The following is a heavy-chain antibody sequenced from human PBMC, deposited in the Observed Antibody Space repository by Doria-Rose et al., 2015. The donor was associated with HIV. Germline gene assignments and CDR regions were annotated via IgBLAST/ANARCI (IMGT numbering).Heavy chain of an antibody. Sequence: ISGSGGSTNYADSVKGRFTISRDNSKNTLYLQMNSLRAEDTAVYYCAKDFQFPPILSSLYGVDVWGLGTTVTVSS. V-gene: IGHV3-23*01. J-gene: IGHJ6*02. CDR2: ISGSGGST. CDR3: AKDFQFPPILSSLYGVDV. D-gene: IGHD3-9*01.